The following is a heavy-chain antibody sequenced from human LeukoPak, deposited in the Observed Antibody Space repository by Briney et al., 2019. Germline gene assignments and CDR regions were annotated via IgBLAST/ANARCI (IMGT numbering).Heavy chain of an antibody. Sequence: GGSLRLSCAASGFSFSNAWVSWVRQAPGKGLEWVGRIKSKSDGGTTDYIEPVKGRFSISRDDSKNTLYLQMNSLKTEDTAVYYCTTFLSFNDYWHWGQGTLVTVSS. CDR1: GFSFSNAW. V-gene: IGHV3-15*01. D-gene: IGHD5/OR15-5a*01. CDR3: TTFLSFNDYWH. CDR2: IKSKSDGGTT. J-gene: IGHJ1*01.